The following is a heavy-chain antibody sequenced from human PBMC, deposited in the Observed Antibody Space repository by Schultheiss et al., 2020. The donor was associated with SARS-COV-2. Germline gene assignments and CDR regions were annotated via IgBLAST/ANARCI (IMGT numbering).Heavy chain of an antibody. CDR1: GFTFSSYA. V-gene: IGHV3-30*04. CDR3: ARDVHKEYYFDY. CDR2: ISYDGSNE. J-gene: IGHJ4*02. Sequence: GESLKISCAASGFTFSSYAMHWVRQAPGKGLEWVAVISYDGSNEYYADSVKGRFTISRDNSKNTVYLQMNSLRAEDTAVYYCARDVHKEYYFDYWGQGTLVTVSS. D-gene: IGHD1-1*01.